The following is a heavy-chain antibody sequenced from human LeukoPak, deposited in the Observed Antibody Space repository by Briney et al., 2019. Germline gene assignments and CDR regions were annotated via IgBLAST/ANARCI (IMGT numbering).Heavy chain of an antibody. D-gene: IGHD3-10*01. CDR1: GGSFSGYY. CDR3: ARDVSYYGSGSYPDAFDI. J-gene: IGHJ3*02. Sequence: PSETLSLTCAVYGGSFSGYYWSWIRQPPGKGLEWIGEINHSGSTNYNPSLKSRVTISVDTSKNQFSLKLSSVTAADTAVYYCARDVSYYGSGSYPDAFDIWGQGTMVTVSS. V-gene: IGHV4-34*01. CDR2: INHSGST.